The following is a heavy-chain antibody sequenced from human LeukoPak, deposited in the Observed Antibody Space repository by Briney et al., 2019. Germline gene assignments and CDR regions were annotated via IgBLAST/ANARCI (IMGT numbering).Heavy chain of an antibody. CDR2: ISYDGSND. CDR3: AREVCSGGSCYSYSPGWFDP. CDR1: GFTFSSYG. Sequence: GGSLRLSCAAPGFTFSSYGMNWVRQAPGKGLEWVAAISYDGSNDFYADSVKGRFTISRDNSKNTLYLQMNSLRAEDTAVYYCAREVCSGGSCYSYSPGWFDPWGQGTLVTVSS. J-gene: IGHJ5*02. D-gene: IGHD2-15*01. V-gene: IGHV3-30*03.